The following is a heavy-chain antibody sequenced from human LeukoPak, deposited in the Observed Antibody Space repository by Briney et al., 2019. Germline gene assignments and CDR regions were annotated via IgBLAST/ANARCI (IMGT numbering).Heavy chain of an antibody. CDR2: IYYSGST. V-gene: IGHV4-39*01. CDR1: GGSISSSSYY. D-gene: IGHD2-2*01. CDR3: ARRDRYCSSTSCYGHRFDP. J-gene: IGHJ5*02. Sequence: SETLSLTCTVSGGSISSSSYYWGWIRQPPGKGLEWIGSIYYSGSTYYNPSLKSRLTMSVDTSKNLFSLKLSSVTAADTAVYYCARRDRYCSSTSCYGHRFDPWGQGTLVTVSS.